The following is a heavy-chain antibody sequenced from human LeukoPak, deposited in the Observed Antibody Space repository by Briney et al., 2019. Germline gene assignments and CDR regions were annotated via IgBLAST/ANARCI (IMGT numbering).Heavy chain of an antibody. CDR3: ASPGYSSSWFDY. V-gene: IGHV4-34*01. D-gene: IGHD6-13*01. J-gene: IGHJ4*02. CDR2: INHSGST. Sequence: PSETLSLTCAAYGGSFSGYYWSWIRQPPGKGLEWIGEINHSGSTNYNPSLKSRVTISVDTSKNQFSLKLSSVTAADTAVYYCASPGYSSSWFDYWGQGTLVTVSS. CDR1: GGSFSGYY.